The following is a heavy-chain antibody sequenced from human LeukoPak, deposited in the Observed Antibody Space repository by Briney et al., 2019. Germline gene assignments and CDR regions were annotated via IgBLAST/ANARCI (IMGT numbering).Heavy chain of an antibody. CDR1: GFILSSYW. CDR3: SRDSSGYYDAFDM. V-gene: IGHV3-74*01. J-gene: IGHJ3*02. Sequence: GGSLRLSCAASGFILSSYWMHWVRQAPGKGLVWVAGINTHGTSTGYADSVKGRFTISRDNAENTLYLQMNSLRAEDTSVYYCSRDSSGYYDAFDMWGQGTMVTVSS. CDR2: INTHGTST. D-gene: IGHD3-22*01.